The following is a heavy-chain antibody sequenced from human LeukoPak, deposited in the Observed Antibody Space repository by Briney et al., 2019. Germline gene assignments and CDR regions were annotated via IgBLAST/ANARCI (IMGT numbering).Heavy chain of an antibody. CDR1: GFSFSTYA. CDR2: MSSGSRYV. D-gene: IGHD2-15*01. J-gene: IGHJ4*02. Sequence: GGSLRLSCTASGFSFSTYAMTWVRQAPGKGLEWISSMSSGSRYVYYADSVRGRFTISRDNTKNSLYLLMNNLRAEDTAIYYCARDRPTGASRVFVVQWGQGTPVTVSS. V-gene: IGHV3-21*06. CDR3: ARDRPTGASRVFVVQ.